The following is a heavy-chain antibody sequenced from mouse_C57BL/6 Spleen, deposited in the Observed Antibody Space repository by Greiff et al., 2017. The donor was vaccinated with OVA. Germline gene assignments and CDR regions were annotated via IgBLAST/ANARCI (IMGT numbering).Heavy chain of an antibody. J-gene: IGHJ2*01. CDR3: TRENPYFGY. CDR1: GYTFTDYE. Sequence: QVHVKQSGAELVRPGASVTLSCKASGYTFTDYEMHWVKQTPVHGLEWIGAIDPETGGTAYNQKFKGKAILTADKSSSTAYMELRSLTSEDSAVYYCTRENPYFGYWGQGTTRTVSS. V-gene: IGHV1-15*01. CDR2: IDPETGGT.